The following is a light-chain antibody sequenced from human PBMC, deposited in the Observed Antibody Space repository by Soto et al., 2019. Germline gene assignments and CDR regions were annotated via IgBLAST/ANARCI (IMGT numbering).Light chain of an antibody. J-gene: IGKJ1*01. Sequence: DIQMTQSPSSLSASVGDRVTITCRASQGIGTWLAWYQQKPGEAPKLLMSKASSLQSGVPSRFSGSGSGTEFTLTISSLQPDDSATYYCQQYNSYAWTFGQGTKVEIK. CDR2: KAS. V-gene: IGKV1-5*03. CDR3: QQYNSYAWT. CDR1: QGIGTW.